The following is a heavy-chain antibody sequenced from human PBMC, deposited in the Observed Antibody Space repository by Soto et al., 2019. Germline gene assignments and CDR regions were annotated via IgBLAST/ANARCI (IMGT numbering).Heavy chain of an antibody. D-gene: IGHD6-13*01. CDR2: ISYDGSNK. CDR1: GFTCSSYG. J-gene: IGHJ4*02. CDR3: ESSRIGYMASLYYFDH. V-gene: IGHV3-30*03. Sequence: QVQLVESGGGVVQPGRSLRLSCAASGFTCSSYGMHWVRQAPGKGLEWVAVISYDGSNKFYADSVKGRFTISRDNSKNTLYLQVNRLRTEDTAVYYCESSRIGYMASLYYFDHWGQGTLVTVSS.